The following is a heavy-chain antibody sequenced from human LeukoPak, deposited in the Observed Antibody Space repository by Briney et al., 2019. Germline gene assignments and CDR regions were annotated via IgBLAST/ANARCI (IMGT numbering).Heavy chain of an antibody. CDR3: AKDLLPGGRELTWFDP. Sequence: PGGSLRLSCAASGFTFSNYAMSWVRQAPGKGLEWVSVISGSGGSTYYADSVKGRFTISRDNSKNTLYLQMNSLRAEDTAVYYCAKDLLPGGRELTWFDPWGQGTLVTVSS. D-gene: IGHD1-26*01. V-gene: IGHV3-23*01. CDR1: GFTFSNYA. J-gene: IGHJ5*02. CDR2: ISGSGGST.